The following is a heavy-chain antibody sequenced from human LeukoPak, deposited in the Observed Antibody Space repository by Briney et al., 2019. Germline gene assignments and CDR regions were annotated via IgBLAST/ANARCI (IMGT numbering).Heavy chain of an antibody. D-gene: IGHD1-26*01. J-gene: IGHJ4*02. CDR3: ARDLSGTYYIDH. CDR2: INSDGSST. V-gene: IGHV3-74*01. CDR1: GFTFSSYG. Sequence: GGSLRLSCAASGFTFSSYGMHWVRQAPGEGLVWVSRINSDGSSTSYADSVKGRFTISRDNAKNTLYLQMNSLRAEDTAVYYCARDLSGTYYIDHWGQGTLVTVSS.